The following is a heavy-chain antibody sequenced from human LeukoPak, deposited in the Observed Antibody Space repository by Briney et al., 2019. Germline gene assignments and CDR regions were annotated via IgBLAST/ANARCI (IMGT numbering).Heavy chain of an antibody. CDR3: VRDRRTMTTCDY. V-gene: IGHV3-23*01. CDR2: ISGSGTST. D-gene: IGHD4-17*01. J-gene: IGHJ4*02. Sequence: PGGSLRLSCAASGFTFRSYAMSWVRQAPGKGLEWVLAISGSGTSTYYADSVKGRFTISRDNSKNTLYLQMNSLRAEDTAVYYCVRDRRTMTTCDYWGQGSLVTVSS. CDR1: GFTFRSYA.